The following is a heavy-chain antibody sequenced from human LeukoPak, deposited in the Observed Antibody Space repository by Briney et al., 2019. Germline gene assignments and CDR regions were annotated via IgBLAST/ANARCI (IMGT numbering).Heavy chain of an antibody. CDR1: GFTFGDYA. CDR2: IRSKAYGGTT. Sequence: PGRSLRLSCTASGFTFGDYAMSWFRQAPGKGLEWVGFIRSKAYGGTTEYAASVKGRFTISRDDSKSIAYLQMNSLKTEDTAVYYCTRDLNLQNYDILTGYYPPPGWFDPWGQGTLVTVSS. D-gene: IGHD3-9*01. J-gene: IGHJ5*02. V-gene: IGHV3-49*03. CDR3: TRDLNLQNYDILTGYYPPPGWFDP.